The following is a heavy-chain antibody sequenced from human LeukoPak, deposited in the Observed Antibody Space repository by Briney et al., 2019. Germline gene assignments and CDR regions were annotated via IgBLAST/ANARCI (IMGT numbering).Heavy chain of an antibody. V-gene: IGHV1-18*01. CDR1: GYTFTSYG. D-gene: IGHD3-10*01. CDR3: VRLFVQEPSGWFDP. Sequence: GASVKVSCKASGYTFTSYGISWVRQAPGQGLEWMGWISAYNGNTNYAQKLQGRVTMTTDTSTSTAYMELNSLRSEDTAVYYCVRLFVQEPSGWFDPWGQGTLVTVS. J-gene: IGHJ5*02. CDR2: ISAYNGNT.